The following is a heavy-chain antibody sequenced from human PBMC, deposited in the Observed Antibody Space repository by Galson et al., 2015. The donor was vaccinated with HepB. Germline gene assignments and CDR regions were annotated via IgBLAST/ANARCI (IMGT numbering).Heavy chain of an antibody. D-gene: IGHD3-9*01. Sequence: SLRLSCAASGFTFSSYEMNWVRQAPGKGLEWVSYISSSGSTIYYADSVKGRFTISRNNAKNSLYLQMNSLRAEDTAVYYCARVDYDILTGYLRYYYYYGMDVWGQGTTVTVSS. CDR1: GFTFSSYE. V-gene: IGHV3-48*03. CDR2: ISSSGSTI. CDR3: ARVDYDILTGYLRYYYYYGMDV. J-gene: IGHJ6*02.